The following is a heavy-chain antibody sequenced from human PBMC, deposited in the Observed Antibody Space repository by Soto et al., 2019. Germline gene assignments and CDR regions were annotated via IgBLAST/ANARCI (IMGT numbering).Heavy chain of an antibody. J-gene: IGHJ4*02. V-gene: IGHV4-4*07. CDR3: AMEFGDNWNYEDY. CDR1: GGSISSYH. Sequence: QVQQQESGPGLLKPLETLSLTCSVSGGSISSYHWSWIRQPAGKGLEWIGRMYSTGNTNYNPSLKSRVTVSIDASKNQFFLRLNSVTASVSAVYYCAMEFGDNWNYEDYWGQGTADTVSS. CDR2: MYSTGNT. D-gene: IGHD1-7*01.